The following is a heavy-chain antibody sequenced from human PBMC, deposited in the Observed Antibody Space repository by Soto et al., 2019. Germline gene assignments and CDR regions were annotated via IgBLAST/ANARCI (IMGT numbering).Heavy chain of an antibody. Sequence: QVQLQQWGAGLLKPSETLSLTCAVYGGSFSGYYWTWIRQPPGKGLEWIGEINHSGSTNYTPSLKTRVPTSVDRSKNQFSLKLSSVTAADTAVYYCVRALGLVGAHKALDSWGQGILVTVSS. V-gene: IGHV4-34*01. CDR2: INHSGST. CDR3: VRALGLVGAHKALDS. J-gene: IGHJ4*02. CDR1: GGSFSGYY. D-gene: IGHD1-26*01.